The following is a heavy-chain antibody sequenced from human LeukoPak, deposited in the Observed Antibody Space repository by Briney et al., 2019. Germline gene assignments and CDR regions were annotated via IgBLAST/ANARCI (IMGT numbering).Heavy chain of an antibody. CDR3: ATPHSAAYQWGTDV. CDR2: LYAVDNT. Sequence: GGSLRLSCAASGFTASANHMVWVGRVPGKGRGGVSILYAVDNTHYADSVKDRFTISRDKSKNTLYLGMNSLRPKATAVYYCATPHSAAYQWGTDVWGKGTTVTVSS. J-gene: IGHJ6*04. CDR1: GFTASANH. D-gene: IGHD1-26*01. V-gene: IGHV3-66*02.